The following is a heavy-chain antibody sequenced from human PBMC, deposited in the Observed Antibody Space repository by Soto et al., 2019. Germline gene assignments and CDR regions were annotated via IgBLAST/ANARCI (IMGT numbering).Heavy chain of an antibody. CDR1: GFSFSTYS. Sequence: EVQLVESGGGQVKPGGSLRLSCAASGFSFSTYSMNWVRQAPGTGLEWVSSIHSSSRYIYYADSVKGRFTISRDNAKNSLFLQMSSLRAEDTAVYYCARGSQNFWMREDAFDIWGQGTMVSVSS. CDR2: IHSSSRYI. V-gene: IGHV3-21*01. J-gene: IGHJ3*02. D-gene: IGHD3-3*01. CDR3: ARGSQNFWMREDAFDI.